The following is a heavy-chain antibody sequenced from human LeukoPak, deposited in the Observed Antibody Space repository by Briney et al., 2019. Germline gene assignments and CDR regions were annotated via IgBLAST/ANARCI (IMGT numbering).Heavy chain of an antibody. D-gene: IGHD2-2*01. J-gene: IGHJ3*02. CDR1: GFTFSSYS. CDR2: ISSSSYI. V-gene: IGHV3-21*01. CDR3: AREGEYCSSTSCYGAFDI. Sequence: PGGSLRLSCAASGFTFSSYSMNWVRQAPGKGLEWVSSISSSSYIYYADSVKGRFTISRDNAKNSLYLQMNSLRAEDTAVYYCAREGEYCSSTSCYGAFDIWGQGTMVTVSS.